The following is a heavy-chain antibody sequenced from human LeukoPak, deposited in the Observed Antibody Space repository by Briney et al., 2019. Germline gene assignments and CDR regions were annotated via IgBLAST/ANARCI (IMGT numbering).Heavy chain of an antibody. CDR2: INPNSGGT. CDR3: ARESLVITFGGVIVNYAFDI. V-gene: IGHV1-2*02. CDR1: GYTFTGYY. D-gene: IGHD3-16*02. Sequence: AASVKVSCKASGYTFTGYYMHWVRQTPGQGLEWMGWINPNSGGTNYAQKFQGRVTMTRDTSISTAYMELSRLRSDDTAVYYCARESLVITFGGVIVNYAFDIWGQGTMVTVSS. J-gene: IGHJ3*02.